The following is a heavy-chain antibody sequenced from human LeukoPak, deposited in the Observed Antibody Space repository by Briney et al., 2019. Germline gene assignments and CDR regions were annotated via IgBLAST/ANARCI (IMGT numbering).Heavy chain of an antibody. Sequence: KPSETLSLTCTVSGGSIGSSYWSWIRQPPGKGLEWIGYIYYSGSANYNPSLKSRVTISVDTSKNQFSLKLTSVTAADTAVYYCTRGDSFDYWGQGTLVTVSS. CDR3: TRGDSFDY. CDR2: IYYSGSA. J-gene: IGHJ4*02. CDR1: GGSIGSSY. V-gene: IGHV4-59*12.